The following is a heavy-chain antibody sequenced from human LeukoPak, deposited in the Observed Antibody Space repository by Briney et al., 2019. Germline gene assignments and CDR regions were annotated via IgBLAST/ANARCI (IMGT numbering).Heavy chain of an antibody. D-gene: IGHD3-22*01. J-gene: IGHJ4*02. CDR3: ARYYYDSSGYYLDY. CDR1: GASVSAYY. CDR2: IHYSGST. Sequence: PSETLSLTCTVSGASVSAYYWTWIRQPPGKRLEWLGYIHYSGSTNYNPSLNSRVTMSLDASKNQFSLKLSSVTAADTAVYYCARYYYDSSGYYLDYWGQGTLVTVSS. V-gene: IGHV4-59*02.